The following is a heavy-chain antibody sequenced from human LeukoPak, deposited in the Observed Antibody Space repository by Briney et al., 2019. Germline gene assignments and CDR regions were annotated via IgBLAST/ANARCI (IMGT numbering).Heavy chain of an antibody. CDR2: IIPIFGTA. V-gene: IGHV1-69*05. J-gene: IGHJ4*02. CDR1: GGTFSSYA. CDR3: ARESMAAQDYFDY. Sequence: SVKVSCKASGGTFSSYAISWVRQAPGQGLEWMGGIIPIFGTANYAQEFQGRVTITTDESTSTAYMELSSLRSEDTAVYYCARESMAAQDYFDYWGQGTLVTVSS. D-gene: IGHD6-6*01.